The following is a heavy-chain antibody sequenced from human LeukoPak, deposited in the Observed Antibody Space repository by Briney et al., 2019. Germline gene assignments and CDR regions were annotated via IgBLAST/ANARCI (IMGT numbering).Heavy chain of an antibody. CDR1: GGSITTSSYY. CDR3: ARAFRARYFDL. Sequence: PSETLSLTCTVSGGSITTSSYYWGWIRQPPGKGPEWIGIIYYSGSTYYNPSLMGRVTISVDTSKNQFSLKLSSVTAADTAVYYCARAFRARYFDLWGRGTLVTVSS. V-gene: IGHV4-39*01. D-gene: IGHD2/OR15-2a*01. J-gene: IGHJ2*01. CDR2: IYYSGST.